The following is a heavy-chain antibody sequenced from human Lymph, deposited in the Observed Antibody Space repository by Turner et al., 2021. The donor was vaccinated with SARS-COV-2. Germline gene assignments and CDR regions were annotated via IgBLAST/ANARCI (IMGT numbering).Heavy chain of an antibody. CDR3: ARQTVNNWVDP. V-gene: IGHV4-59*01. Sequence: QVQLQESGPRLVKPLETLSLTCTVSGGSMNNNYWSWIRQPPGKRLEWIGFIFYRGSTNYNPSLKSRVTISVDTYENQFSLKLTSVTAADTAIYYCARQTVNNWVDPWGQGTLVTVS. D-gene: IGHD2-21*02. J-gene: IGHJ5*02. CDR2: IFYRGST. CDR1: GGSMNNNY.